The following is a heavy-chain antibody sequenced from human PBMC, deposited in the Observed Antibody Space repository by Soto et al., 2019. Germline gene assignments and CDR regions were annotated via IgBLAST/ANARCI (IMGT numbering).Heavy chain of an antibody. V-gene: IGHV4-39*07. CDR3: AKSYSGPFDP. CDR1: GGSISSGDYY. CDR2: INYSGST. J-gene: IGHJ5*02. Sequence: PSETLSLTCTVSGGSISSGDYYWSWIRQSPGKGLEWIGDINYSGSTNYNPSLKSRVTISVDTSKNQFSLQLDSVTAADTAVYYCAKSYSGPFDPWGQGALVTVSS. D-gene: IGHD6-25*01.